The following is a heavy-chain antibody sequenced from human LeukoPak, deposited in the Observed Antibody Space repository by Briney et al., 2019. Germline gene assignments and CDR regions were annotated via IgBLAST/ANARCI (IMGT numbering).Heavy chain of an antibody. CDR1: GFTFSSYG. J-gene: IGHJ4*02. Sequence: PGGSLRLSCAASGFTFSSYGMHWVRQAPGKGLEWVAFIRYDGSNKYYADSVKGRFTISRDNAKNMLYLQMNSLRVEDTAVYYCARDRYYAIDYWGQGTLVTVSS. CDR2: IRYDGSNK. D-gene: IGHD3-22*01. CDR3: ARDRYYAIDY. V-gene: IGHV3-30*02.